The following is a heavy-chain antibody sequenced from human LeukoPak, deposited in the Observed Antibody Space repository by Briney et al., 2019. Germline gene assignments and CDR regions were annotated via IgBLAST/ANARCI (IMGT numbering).Heavy chain of an antibody. J-gene: IGHJ4*02. CDR1: GYTFTSYG. CDR2: ISAYNGNT. V-gene: IGHV1-18*01. Sequence: GASVKVSCKASGYTFTSYGISWVRQAPGQGLEWMGWISAYNGNTNYAQKLQGRVTMTTDTSTSTAYMELRSLRSDDTAVYYCARDRGYDSSGYYGLDWGRGTLVTVSS. D-gene: IGHD3-22*01. CDR3: ARDRGYDSSGYYGLD.